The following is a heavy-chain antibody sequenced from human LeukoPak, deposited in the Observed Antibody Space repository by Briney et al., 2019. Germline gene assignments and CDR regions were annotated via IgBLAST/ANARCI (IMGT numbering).Heavy chain of an antibody. V-gene: IGHV1-8*02. D-gene: IGHD5-12*01. J-gene: IGHJ4*02. CDR1: GYTFTSYG. CDR3: ARVRYSGYDYPGY. CDR2: MNPNSGNT. Sequence: ASVKVSCKASGYTFTSYGISWVRQAPGQGLEWMGWMNPNSGNTGYAQKFQGRVTMTRNTSISTAYMELSSLRSEDTAVYYCARVRYSGYDYPGYWGQGTLVTVSS.